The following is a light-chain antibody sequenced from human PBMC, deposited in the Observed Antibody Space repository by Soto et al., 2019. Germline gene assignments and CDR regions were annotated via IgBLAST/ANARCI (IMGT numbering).Light chain of an antibody. J-gene: IGLJ2*01. CDR2: DVR. CDR1: SGDIGSYNY. Sequence: QSALTQPASVSGSPGQSITISCTGTSGDIGSYNYVSWYQQHPGKAPKLMISDVRNRPSGVSNRFSGSKSGNTASLTISGLQAEDEADYYCSSYTRSTLVVFGGGTKLTVL. CDR3: SSYTRSTLVV. V-gene: IGLV2-14*03.